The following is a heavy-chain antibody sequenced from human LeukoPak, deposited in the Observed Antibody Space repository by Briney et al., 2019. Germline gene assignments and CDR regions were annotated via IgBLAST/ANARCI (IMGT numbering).Heavy chain of an antibody. D-gene: IGHD2-2*01. J-gene: IGHJ4*02. CDR3: ARRYCSSTSCPEDY. CDR2: IKQDGREK. V-gene: IGHV3-7*01. CDR1: GFTFSSYW. Sequence: PGGSLRLSCAASGFTFSSYWMSWVRQAPGKGLEWVANIKQDGREKYYVDSVKGRFTISRDNAKNSLYLQMNSLRAEDTAVYYCARRYCSSTSCPEDYWGQGTLVTVSS.